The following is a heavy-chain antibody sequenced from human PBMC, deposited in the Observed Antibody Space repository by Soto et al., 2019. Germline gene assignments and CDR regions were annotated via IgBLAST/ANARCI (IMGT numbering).Heavy chain of an antibody. J-gene: IGHJ6*02. D-gene: IGHD2-2*03. CDR1: GGSVNSNSYS. CDR3: GRLNGYCASTGCHGYYGMDV. V-gene: IGHV4-39*01. Sequence: SETLSLTCTVSGGSVNSNSYSWGWIRQSPGKGLEWIGTIYSSETTHYNKSLRSQVTISVDTSMNEFSLRLRSVTAADTAFYYCGRLNGYCASTGCHGYYGMDVWGQGTTVT. CDR2: IYSSETT.